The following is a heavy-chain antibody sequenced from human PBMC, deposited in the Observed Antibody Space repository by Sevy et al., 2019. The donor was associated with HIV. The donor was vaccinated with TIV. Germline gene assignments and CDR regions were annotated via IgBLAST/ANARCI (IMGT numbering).Heavy chain of an antibody. V-gene: IGHV3-21*01. Sequence: GGSLRLSCATSEFTFSSYSMNWVRQAPGNGLEWVSSISGGGTYIYYADSVKGRFTISRDNAKNSLSQQMNSLRAEDTAVYYCARGTHDYGDYDRDAFDIWGQGTMVTVSS. J-gene: IGHJ3*02. CDR2: ISGGGTYI. CDR1: EFTFSSYS. CDR3: ARGTHDYGDYDRDAFDI. D-gene: IGHD4-17*01.